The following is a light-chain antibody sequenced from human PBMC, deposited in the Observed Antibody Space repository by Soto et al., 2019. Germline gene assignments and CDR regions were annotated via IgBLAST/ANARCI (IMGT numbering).Light chain of an antibody. CDR2: AAS. V-gene: IGKV3-15*01. J-gene: IGKJ1*01. Sequence: TVMTQSPVTLSLSPGYTATLSCSASQRVSSHLAWYQQRPGQAPRLLIYAASTRATGIPFRFSGSGSETEFTLTIRSLQSEDSALYYCQQYNNWPWTFGQGTKVDIK. CDR1: QRVSSH. CDR3: QQYNNWPWT.